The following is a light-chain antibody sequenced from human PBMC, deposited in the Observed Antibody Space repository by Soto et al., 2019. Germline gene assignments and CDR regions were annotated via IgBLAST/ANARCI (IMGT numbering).Light chain of an antibody. CDR1: QSISGT. V-gene: IGKV3-15*01. J-gene: IGKJ5*01. CDR2: GAS. CDR3: QQYIDWPLIT. Sequence: IVMTQSPATLSVSPGERATLSCRASQSISGTLAWYQQKPGQAPRLLIHGASTRATGIPARFSGSESGTEFSLTISSVQSEDFAIYYCQQYIDWPLITFGQGTRLEIK.